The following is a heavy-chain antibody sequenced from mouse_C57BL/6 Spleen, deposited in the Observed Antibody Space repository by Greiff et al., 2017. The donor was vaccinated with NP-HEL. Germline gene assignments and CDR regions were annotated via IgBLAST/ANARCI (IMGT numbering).Heavy chain of an antibody. CDR2: IYPGSGST. CDR3: ARSGNGGAMDY. D-gene: IGHD1-3*01. Sequence: VQLHQPGAELVKPGASVKMSCKASGYTFTSYWITWVKQRPGQGLEWIGDIYPGSGSTNYNEKFKSKATLTVDKSSSTAYMQLSSLTSEDSAVYYCARSGNGGAMDYWGQGTSVTVSS. V-gene: IGHV1-55*01. CDR1: GYTFTSYW. J-gene: IGHJ4*01.